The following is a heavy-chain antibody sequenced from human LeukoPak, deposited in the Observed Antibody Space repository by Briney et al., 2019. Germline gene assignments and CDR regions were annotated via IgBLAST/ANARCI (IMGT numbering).Heavy chain of an antibody. CDR2: IRYDGNNK. CDR3: AKGLLRWYFDL. V-gene: IGHV3-30*02. J-gene: IGHJ2*01. Sequence: GGSLRLSCAASGFTFSSYGMHWVRQAPGRGLEWVAFIRYDGNNKYYADSVKGRFTISRDNSKNTLYLQMNSLRSEDTAVYYCAKGLLRWYFDLWGRGTLVTGSS. CDR1: GFTFSSYG.